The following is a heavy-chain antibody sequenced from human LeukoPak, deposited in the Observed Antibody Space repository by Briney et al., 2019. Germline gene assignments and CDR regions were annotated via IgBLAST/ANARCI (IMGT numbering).Heavy chain of an antibody. CDR2: ISSSSSYI. CDR1: GFTFSSYS. CDR3: AREEYLVRGVSLDY. J-gene: IGHJ4*02. D-gene: IGHD3-10*01. Sequence: PGGSLRLSCAASGFTFSSYSMNWVRQAPGKGLEWVSSISSSSSYIYYADSVKGRFTISRDNSKNTLYLQMNSLRAEDTAVYYCAREEYLVRGVSLDYWGQGTLVTVSS. V-gene: IGHV3-21*01.